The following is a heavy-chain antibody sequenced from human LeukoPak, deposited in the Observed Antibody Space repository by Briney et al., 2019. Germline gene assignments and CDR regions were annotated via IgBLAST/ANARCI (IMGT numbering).Heavy chain of an antibody. J-gene: IGHJ6*02. Sequence: SQTLSLTCTVSAGFISSAGYYWSWIRQHPGTGLEWIGYIYYSGSTFFNPSLKSRITISVDTSKNQFSLKLSSVTAADTAVYYCARDVQLERRGGFSGMDVWGQGTTVTVSS. D-gene: IGHD1-1*01. CDR1: AGFISSAGYY. CDR2: IYYSGST. CDR3: ARDVQLERRGGFSGMDV. V-gene: IGHV4-31*03.